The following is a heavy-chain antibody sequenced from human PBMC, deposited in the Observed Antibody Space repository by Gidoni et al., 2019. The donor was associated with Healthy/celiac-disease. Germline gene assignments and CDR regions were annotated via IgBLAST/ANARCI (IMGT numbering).Heavy chain of an antibody. CDR3: ARHRWLLEEGAFDI. J-gene: IGHJ3*02. V-gene: IGHV4-39*01. Sequence: QLQLQESGPGLVKPSETLSLTCTVSGGSISSSSYYWGWIRQPPGKGLEWIGSIYYSGSTYYNPSLKSRVTISVDTSKNQFSLKLSSVTAADTAVYYCARHRWLLEEGAFDIWGQGTMVTVSS. CDR1: GGSISSSSYY. D-gene: IGHD2-15*01. CDR2: IYYSGST.